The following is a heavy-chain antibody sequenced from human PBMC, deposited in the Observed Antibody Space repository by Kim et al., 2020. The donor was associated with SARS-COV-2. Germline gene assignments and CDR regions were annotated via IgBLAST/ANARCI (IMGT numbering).Heavy chain of an antibody. CDR1: GFTFSSYA. Sequence: GGSLRLSCAASGFTFSSYAMHWVRQAPGKGLEWVAVISYDGSNKYYADSVKGRFTISRDNSKNTLYLQMNSLRAEDTAVYYCARDYSGSYYGVFDYWGQGTLVTVSS. CDR2: ISYDGSNK. D-gene: IGHD1-26*01. CDR3: ARDYSGSYYGVFDY. V-gene: IGHV3-30-3*01. J-gene: IGHJ4*02.